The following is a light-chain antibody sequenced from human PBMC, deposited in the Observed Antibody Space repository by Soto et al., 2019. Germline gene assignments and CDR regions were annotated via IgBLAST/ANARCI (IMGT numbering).Light chain of an antibody. J-gene: IGKJ1*01. Sequence: DIKLNQSPSFLSATVGDRVTITCRASQGISSYLAWYQQEPGKAPKLLIYAASSLQSGVPSRFSGSGSGTDFTLTIRSLQPEDFATYYCQQSYSTPQTFGQGTMVDI. CDR3: QQSYSTPQT. V-gene: IGKV1-39*01. CDR2: AAS. CDR1: QGISSY.